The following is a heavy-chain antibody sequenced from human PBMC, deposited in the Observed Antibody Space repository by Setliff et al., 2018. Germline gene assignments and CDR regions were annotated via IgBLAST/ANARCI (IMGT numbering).Heavy chain of an antibody. J-gene: IGHJ4*02. CDR1: GFTFSIYA. D-gene: IGHD2-15*01. CDR2: IRGDSGST. Sequence: GGSLRLSCAASGFTFSIYAMSWVRQAPGKGLEWVSAIRGDSGSTYYADSVKGRFTISRDNSKNTLYLQMNSLRPEDTAVYYCARTCSGSGCYAGLESWGQGTPVTVSS. V-gene: IGHV3-23*01. CDR3: ARTCSGSGCYAGLES.